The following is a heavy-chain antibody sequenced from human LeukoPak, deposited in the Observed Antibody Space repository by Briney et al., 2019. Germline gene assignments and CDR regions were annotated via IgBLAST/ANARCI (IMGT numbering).Heavy chain of an antibody. D-gene: IGHD5-24*01. CDR3: AGGDIWGDGIDY. J-gene: IGHJ4*02. Sequence: AGGSLRLSCAASGFTFSRYDMNWVRQAPGKGLQWVSSISSTSSYIYYADSLKGRFTVSRDNAKNSLYLQMSSLRADDTAVYYCAGGDIWGDGIDYWGQGTLVTVSS. V-gene: IGHV3-21*01. CDR2: ISSTSSYI. CDR1: GFTFSRYD.